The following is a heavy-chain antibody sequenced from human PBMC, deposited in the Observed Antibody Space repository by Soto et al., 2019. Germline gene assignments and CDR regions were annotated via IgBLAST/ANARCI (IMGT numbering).Heavy chain of an antibody. CDR1: GGSISSYY. CDR2: IYYSGST. J-gene: IGHJ4*02. D-gene: IGHD2-15*01. V-gene: IGHV4-59*08. CDR3: ARSPTQKARAAHYSDY. Sequence: PSETLSLTCTVSGGSISSYYWSWIRQPPGKGLEWIGYIYYSGSTNYNPSLKSRVTISVDTSKNQFSLKLSSVTAADTAVYYCARSPTQKARAAHYSDYWGQGTLVTVSS.